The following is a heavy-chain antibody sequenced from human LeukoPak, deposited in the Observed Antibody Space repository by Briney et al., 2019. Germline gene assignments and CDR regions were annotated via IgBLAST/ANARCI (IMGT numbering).Heavy chain of an antibody. Sequence: GGSPRLSFAAPGFTLSSYGMHLVRQAPGKGLEWVANINQDGSEKYYVGSVKGRFTISRDNAKNSLYLQMNSMRAEDTDLYYYARRGYSYGPLGYYYYMDVWGKGNTVPISS. CDR1: GFTLSSYG. CDR3: ARRGYSYGPLGYYYYMDV. J-gene: IGHJ6*03. CDR2: INQDGSEK. D-gene: IGHD5-18*01. V-gene: IGHV3-7*01.